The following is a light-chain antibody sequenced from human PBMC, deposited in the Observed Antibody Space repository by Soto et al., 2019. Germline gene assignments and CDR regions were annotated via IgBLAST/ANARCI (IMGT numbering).Light chain of an antibody. CDR2: DGL. Sequence: QSVLTQPASVSGSPGQSITISCTGTSNDVGGHDYVSWYQQHPGKAPKLMIYDGLSRPSGVSDRFSGSKSGHTASLTISGSRPEDEAEDYYASCTSGSTRVFGTGTKLTVL. J-gene: IGLJ1*01. V-gene: IGLV2-14*03. CDR3: ASCTSGSTRV. CDR1: SNDVGGHDY.